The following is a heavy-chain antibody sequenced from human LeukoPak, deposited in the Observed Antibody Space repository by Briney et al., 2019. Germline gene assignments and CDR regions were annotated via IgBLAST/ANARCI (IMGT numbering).Heavy chain of an antibody. CDR3: ARVEVVVPNARYYYYGMDV. J-gene: IGHJ6*02. V-gene: IGHV4-59*01. CDR2: IYYSGST. D-gene: IGHD3-22*01. CDR1: GGSISSYY. Sequence: PSETLSLTCTVSGGSISSYYWSWIRQPPGKGLEWIGYIYYSGSTNYNPSLKSRVTISVDTSKNQFSLKLSSVTAADTAVYYCARVEVVVPNARYYYYGMDVWGQGTTVTASS.